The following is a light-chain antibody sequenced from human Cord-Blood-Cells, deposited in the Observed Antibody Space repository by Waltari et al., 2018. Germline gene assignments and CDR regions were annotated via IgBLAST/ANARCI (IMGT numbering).Light chain of an antibody. CDR1: QSISSY. CDR2: AAS. Sequence: DIQMTQSPSSLSASVGDRVTIPCRASQSISSYLNWSQQKTGKAPKLLIYAASSLQRGVPSRFSGSGSVTDFTLTISSLQPEDFATYYCQQSYSTPLTFGGGTKVEIK. CDR3: QQSYSTPLT. J-gene: IGKJ4*01. V-gene: IGKV1-39*01.